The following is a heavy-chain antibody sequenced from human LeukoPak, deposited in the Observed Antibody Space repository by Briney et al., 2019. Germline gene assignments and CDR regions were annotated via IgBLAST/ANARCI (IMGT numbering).Heavy chain of an antibody. Sequence: GGSLRLSCAASGFIFSNYAMSWIRQAPGKGLEWVSYISSSGSTIYYADSVKGRFTISRDNAKNSLYLQMNSLRAEDTAVYYCARVNYYGMDVWGQGTTVTVSS. J-gene: IGHJ6*02. V-gene: IGHV3-11*01. CDR2: ISSSGSTI. CDR1: GFIFSNYA. CDR3: ARVNYYGMDV.